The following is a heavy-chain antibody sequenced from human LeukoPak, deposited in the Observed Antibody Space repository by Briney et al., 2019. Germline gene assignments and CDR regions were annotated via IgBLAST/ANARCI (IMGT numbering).Heavy chain of an antibody. CDR1: GFIFSNYG. Sequence: GGSLRLSCTASGFIFSNYGMNWVRQAPGKGLEWISYIRGNSETIHYADSVKGRFTISRDNAKNSLYLQMNSLRAEDTAVYYCARGDQLPHYGLDVWGQGTTVTVSS. CDR3: ARGDQLPHYGLDV. V-gene: IGHV3-48*04. D-gene: IGHD2-2*01. CDR2: IRGNSETI. J-gene: IGHJ6*02.